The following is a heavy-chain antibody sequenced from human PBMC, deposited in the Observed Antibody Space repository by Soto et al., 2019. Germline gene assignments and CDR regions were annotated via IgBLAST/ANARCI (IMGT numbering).Heavy chain of an antibody. Sequence: SETLSLTCTVSGGSISSYYWSWIRQPPGKGLEWIGYNYYSGSTNYNPSLKSRVTISVDTSKNQFSLKLSSVTAADTAVYYCARGVPIVVVPAALVGYYYYYMDVWGKGTTVTVAS. V-gene: IGHV4-59*01. CDR2: NYYSGST. CDR1: GGSISSYY. CDR3: ARGVPIVVVPAALVGYYYYYMDV. D-gene: IGHD2-2*01. J-gene: IGHJ6*03.